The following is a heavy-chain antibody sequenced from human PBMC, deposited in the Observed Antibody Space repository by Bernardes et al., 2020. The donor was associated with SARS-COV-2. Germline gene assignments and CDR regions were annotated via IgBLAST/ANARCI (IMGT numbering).Heavy chain of an antibody. CDR3: ARHFSNYYFDY. V-gene: IGHV4-39*01. CDR1: GGSISSSSYS. Sequence: SETLSLTCTVSGGSISSSSYSWGWIRQPPGKGLEWIGYIYYSGSTYYNPSLKSRVTISVDTSKNQFSLKLSSVTASDTAVYYCARHFSNYYFDYWGQGTLVTVSS. D-gene: IGHD4-4*01. CDR2: IYYSGST. J-gene: IGHJ4*02.